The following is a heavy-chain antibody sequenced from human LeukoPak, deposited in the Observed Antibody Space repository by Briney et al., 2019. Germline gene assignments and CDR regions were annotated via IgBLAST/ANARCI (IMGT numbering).Heavy chain of an antibody. J-gene: IGHJ4*02. CDR3: ARGVTTFDY. V-gene: IGHV3-33*01. CDR1: GFIFSNYV. D-gene: IGHD4-17*01. Sequence: GGSLRLSCAASGFIFSNYVMSWVRQAPGKGLEWVAVIWYDGSNKYYADPVKGRFTITRANSQNTLFLQLNSQSAEDTAVYYCARGVTTFDYWGQGTLVTASS. CDR2: IWYDGSNK.